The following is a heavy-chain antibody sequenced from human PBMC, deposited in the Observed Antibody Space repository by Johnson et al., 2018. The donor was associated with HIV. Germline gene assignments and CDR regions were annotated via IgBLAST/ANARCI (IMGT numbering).Heavy chain of an antibody. CDR2: INTDGTNR. CDR3: ANARGFDYSTSFIVDDDLDI. CDR1: GFIFSNYW. D-gene: IGHD6-6*01. Sequence: EVQLVESGGGLVKPGGSLRLSCAASGFIFSNYWMHWVRQAPGKGLVWVSRINTDGTNRAFADFLKGRSTISRDNAKSTLYLEMKSLRAEDTAVYYCANARGFDYSTSFIVDDDLDIWGQGTMVTVSS. J-gene: IGHJ3*02. V-gene: IGHV3-74*02.